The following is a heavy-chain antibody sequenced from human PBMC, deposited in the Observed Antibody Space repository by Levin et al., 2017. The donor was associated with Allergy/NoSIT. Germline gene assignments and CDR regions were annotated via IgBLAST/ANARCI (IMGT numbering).Heavy chain of an antibody. Sequence: GGSLRLSCAASGFTFSNYAMSWVRQAPGKGLEWVSAISGSGGSTYYADSVKGRFTISRDNSKNTLYLQLNSLRAEDTAVYYCAKGISSAYRDYDGIFDYWGQGTLVTVSS. CDR2: ISGSGGST. CDR1: GFTFSNYA. V-gene: IGHV3-23*01. CDR3: AKGISSAYRDYDGIFDY. J-gene: IGHJ4*02. D-gene: IGHD5-12*01.